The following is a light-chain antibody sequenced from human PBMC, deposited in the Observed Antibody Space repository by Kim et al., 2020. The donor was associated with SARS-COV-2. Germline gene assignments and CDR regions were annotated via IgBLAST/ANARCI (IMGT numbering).Light chain of an antibody. CDR1: NSNIGSNF. Sequence: PGKRIPIACSGTNSNIGSNFVYWYQQFPGAAPKPLIYNNNQRPAGVPDRFSGSKSGTSASLAIGGLQSEDEADYFCAAWDDTLKVVFGGGTKVTVL. CDR2: NNN. J-gene: IGLJ3*02. V-gene: IGLV1-47*02. CDR3: AAWDDTLKVV.